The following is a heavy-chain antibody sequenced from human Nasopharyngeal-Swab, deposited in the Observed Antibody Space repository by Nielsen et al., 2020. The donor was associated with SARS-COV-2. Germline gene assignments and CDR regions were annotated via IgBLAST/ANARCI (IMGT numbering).Heavy chain of an antibody. J-gene: IGHJ4*02. CDR3: ARGSTAARLGL. V-gene: IGHV4-34*01. CDR2: INLGGST. Sequence: SETLSLTCTVSGGSISSYYWSWIRQPPGKGLEWIGEINLGGSTFYNPSLKSRLIISVDTSKNQFSLRLSSVTAADTAVYYCARGSTAARLGLWGQGTLVTVSS. CDR1: GGSISSYY. D-gene: IGHD6-6*01.